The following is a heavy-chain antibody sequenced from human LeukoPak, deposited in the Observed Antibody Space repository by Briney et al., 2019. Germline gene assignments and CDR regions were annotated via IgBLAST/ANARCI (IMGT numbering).Heavy chain of an antibody. CDR3: ARGGRFWSGYYLTDAFDI. V-gene: IGHV1-2*06. CDR1: GYTFTGYY. D-gene: IGHD3-3*01. J-gene: IGHJ3*02. Sequence: ASVKVSCKASGYTFTGYYMHWVRQAPGQGLEWMGRINPNSGGTNYAQKFQGRVTMTRDTSISTAYMGLSRLRSDDTAVYYCARGGRFWSGYYLTDAFDIWGQGTMVTVSS. CDR2: INPNSGGT.